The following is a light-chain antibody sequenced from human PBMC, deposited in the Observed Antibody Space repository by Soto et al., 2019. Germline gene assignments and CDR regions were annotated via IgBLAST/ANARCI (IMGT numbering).Light chain of an antibody. CDR1: SSDVGGYNL. CDR3: SSYKSSSTLPYV. V-gene: IGLV2-14*01. CDR2: DVN. J-gene: IGLJ1*01. Sequence: QSALTQPASLSGSPGQSITISCNGTSSDVGGYNLVSWYQQYPENSPKLKIFDVNTRPSGVSNRFSGSKSGNTASLTISGLQAEDEADYYCSSYKSSSTLPYVFGTGTKVTVL.